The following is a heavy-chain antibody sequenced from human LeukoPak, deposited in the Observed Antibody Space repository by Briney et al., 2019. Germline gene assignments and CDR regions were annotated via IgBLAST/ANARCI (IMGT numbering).Heavy chain of an antibody. CDR1: GLTVGSDY. D-gene: IGHD2-21*01. CDR2: INKGGRT. V-gene: IGHV3-66*02. Sequence: GGSLRLSCAVSGLTVGSDYMSWVRQAPGKGLEWVSEINKGGRTYYADSVKSRFTISRDTSKNTLSLQMNSLRPEDTAVYYCARGGVAFCGGDCYRNFDYWGQGSLVTAS. J-gene: IGHJ4*02. CDR3: ARGGVAFCGGDCYRNFDY.